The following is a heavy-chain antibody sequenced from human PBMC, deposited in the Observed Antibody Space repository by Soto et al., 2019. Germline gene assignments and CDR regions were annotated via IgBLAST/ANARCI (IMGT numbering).Heavy chain of an antibody. D-gene: IGHD5-18*01. V-gene: IGHV2-5*02. CDR2: IYWDDDK. CDR1: GFSLSTSGVG. J-gene: IGHJ4*02. Sequence: QITLKESGPTLVKPTQTLTLTCTFSGFSLSTSGVGVGWIRQPPGKALEWLALIYWDDDKRYSPSLKSRLTNNNGTSKYQVDLTITNLDPVDTAPYYCALGSRIQLWWGDLDSWGQGTLVTVSS. CDR3: ALGSRIQLWWGDLDS.